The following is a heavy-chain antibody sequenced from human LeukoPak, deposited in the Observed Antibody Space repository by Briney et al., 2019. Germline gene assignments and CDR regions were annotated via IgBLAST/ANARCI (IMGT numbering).Heavy chain of an antibody. J-gene: IGHJ6*02. V-gene: IGHV1-18*01. Sequence: GASVKVSRKASGYTFTSYGISWVRQAPGQGLEWMGWISAYNGNTNYAQKLQGRVTMTTDTSTSTAYMELRSLRSDDTAVYYRARSGYSSSYYGMDVWGQGTTVTVSS. D-gene: IGHD6-13*01. CDR2: ISAYNGNT. CDR1: GYTFTSYG. CDR3: ARSGYSSSYYGMDV.